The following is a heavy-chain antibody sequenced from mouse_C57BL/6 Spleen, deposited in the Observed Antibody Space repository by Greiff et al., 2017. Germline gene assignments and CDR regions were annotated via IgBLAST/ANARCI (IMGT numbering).Heavy chain of an antibody. J-gene: IGHJ4*01. D-gene: IGHD2-2*01. V-gene: IGHV5-2*01. CDR2: INSDGGST. CDR3: ARQGGYGGAMDY. Sequence: EVKLMESGGGLVQPGESLKLSCESNEYEFPSHDMSWVRKTPEKRLELVAAINSDGGSTYYPDTMERRFIISRDNTKKTLYLQMSSLRSEDTALYYCARQGGYGGAMDYWGQGTSVTVSS. CDR1: EYEFPSHD.